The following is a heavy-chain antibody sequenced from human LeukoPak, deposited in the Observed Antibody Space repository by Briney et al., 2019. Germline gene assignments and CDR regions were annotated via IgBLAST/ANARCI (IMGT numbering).Heavy chain of an antibody. V-gene: IGHV1-18*01. CDR2: ISAYNGDT. Sequence: GASVKVSCKASGYIFGKHSISWVRQAPGQGLEWMGWISAYNGDTDQAQKFQGRLTMTKDTSTSTAYMELRSLRSDDTAVYYCARDPSNSSGWRTWFDPWGQGTLVTVSP. J-gene: IGHJ5*02. CDR1: GYIFGKHS. D-gene: IGHD6-19*01. CDR3: ARDPSNSSGWRTWFDP.